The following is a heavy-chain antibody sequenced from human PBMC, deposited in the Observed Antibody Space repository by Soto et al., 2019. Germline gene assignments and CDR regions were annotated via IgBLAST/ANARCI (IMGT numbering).Heavy chain of an antibody. CDR3: AREDCSSTSCYTSLGY. CDR1: GYTFTGYY. D-gene: IGHD2-2*02. J-gene: IGHJ4*02. V-gene: IGHV1-2*02. CDR2: INPNSGGT. Sequence: ASEKVSCKASGYTFTGYYMHWVRQAPGQGLEWMGWINPNSGGTNYAQKFQGRVTMTRDTSISTAYMELSRLRSDDTAVYYCAREDCSSTSCYTSLGYWGQGTLVTVSS.